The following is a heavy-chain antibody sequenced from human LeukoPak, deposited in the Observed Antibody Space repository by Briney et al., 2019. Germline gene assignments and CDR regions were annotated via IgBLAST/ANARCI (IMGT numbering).Heavy chain of an antibody. CDR1: GGXISSYY. V-gene: IGHV4-59*12. CDR3: AREVSGDRRFDP. D-gene: IGHD5/OR15-5a*01. CDR2: IYYSGST. J-gene: IGHJ5*02. Sequence: SETLSLTCSVSGGXISSYYCSWIRQPPGKGLEWIGYIYYSGSTNYNPSLESRVTVSVDTSKNQFSLNLSSVTAADTAVYYCAREVSGDRRFDPWGQGTLVTVSS.